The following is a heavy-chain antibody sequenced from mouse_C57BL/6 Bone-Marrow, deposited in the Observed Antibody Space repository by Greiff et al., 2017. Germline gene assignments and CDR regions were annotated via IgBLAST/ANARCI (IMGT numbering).Heavy chain of an antibody. D-gene: IGHD2-5*01. CDR2: IDPENGDT. CDR3: TTKGVYYSNYWYAMDY. J-gene: IGHJ4*01. CDR1: GFNIKDDY. Sequence: EVQLQESGAELVRPGASVKLSCTASGFNIKDDYMHWVKQRPEQGLEWIGWIDPENGDTEYASKFQGKATITADTSSNTAYLQLSSLTSEDTAIYYCTTKGVYYSNYWYAMDYWGQGTSVTVSS. V-gene: IGHV14-4*01.